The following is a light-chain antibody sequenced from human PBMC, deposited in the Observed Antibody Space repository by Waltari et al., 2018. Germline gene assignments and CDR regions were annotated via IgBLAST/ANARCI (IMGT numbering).Light chain of an antibody. CDR2: CAS. CDR3: QQYHSIPIT. CDR1: QSVIYSSKNKYF. Sequence: DVVMSPSPQSLPSSLPGEATIHCKSTQSVIYSSKNKYFLGWYQQKPGQPPKLLIYCASIRESGVPDRFNGSGSGTDFTLTINSLQAEDVAVYYCQQYHSIPITFGQGTRLEIK. V-gene: IGKV4-1*01. J-gene: IGKJ5*01.